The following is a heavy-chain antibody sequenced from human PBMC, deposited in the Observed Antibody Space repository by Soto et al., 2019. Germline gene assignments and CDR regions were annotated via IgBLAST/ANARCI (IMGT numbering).Heavy chain of an antibody. CDR2: INHSGSA. J-gene: IGHJ3*02. D-gene: IGHD2-2*01. CDR1: GESFSGFF. CDR3: ARGKFCSTTSCIRAFDI. Sequence: QVHLQQWGAGLLKPSETLSLTCAVYGESFSGFFWTWIRQSPGKGLEWIGEINHSGSATYRPSLKSRLTMSVDTSKNQFSLRLSSVTAADTAVYYCARGKFCSTTSCIRAFDIWGQGTVVTVSS. V-gene: IGHV4-34*01.